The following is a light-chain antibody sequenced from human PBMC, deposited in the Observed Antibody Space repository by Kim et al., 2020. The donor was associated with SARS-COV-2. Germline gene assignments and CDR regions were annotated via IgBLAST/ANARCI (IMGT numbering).Light chain of an antibody. CDR2: RNN. CDR1: NSNIGVNT. V-gene: IGLV1-44*01. CDR3: ATWDDSLNAWV. Sequence: QSVLTQPPSASGTPGQRVTISCSGSNSNIGVNTVNWYQQFPGTAPKLLIYRNNLRPSGVPDRFSGSKSGTSASLALSGLLSEDEADYYCATWDDSLNAWVFGGGTQLTVL. J-gene: IGLJ3*02.